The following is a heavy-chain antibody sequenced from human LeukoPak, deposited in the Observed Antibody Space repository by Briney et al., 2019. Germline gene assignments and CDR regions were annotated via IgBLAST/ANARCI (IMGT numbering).Heavy chain of an antibody. Sequence: SETLSLTCAVSGGSISSGGYSWSWIRQPPGKGLEWIGYIYHSGSTYYNPSLKSRVTISVDRSKNQFSLKLSSVTAADTAVYYCASSSGYYDRSPDYWGQGTLVTVSS. J-gene: IGHJ4*02. CDR3: ASSSGYYDRSPDY. V-gene: IGHV4-30-2*01. CDR2: IYHSGST. CDR1: GGSISSGGYS. D-gene: IGHD3-22*01.